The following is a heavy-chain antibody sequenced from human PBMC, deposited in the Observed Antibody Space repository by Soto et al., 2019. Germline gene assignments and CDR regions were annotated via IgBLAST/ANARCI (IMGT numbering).Heavy chain of an antibody. CDR3: TRGPRPNSSGTGAH. Sequence: GPPLRHYRVVTGSNNGKYSLHWVRQVPGQSPFWFSPNSDDGSTTNYADSVRGRFTISRDNSKNTLCLQMNNLKPDDTAIYYCTRGPRPNSSGTGAHWGQGT. D-gene: IGHD1-1*01. V-gene: IGHV3-74*01. CDR1: GSNNGKYS. J-gene: IGHJ4*02. CDR2: NSDDGSTT.